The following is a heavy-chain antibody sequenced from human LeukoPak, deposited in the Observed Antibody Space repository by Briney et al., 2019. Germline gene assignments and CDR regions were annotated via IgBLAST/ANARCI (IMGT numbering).Heavy chain of an antibody. CDR1: GGSFSGYY. CDR3: ARLGGFTGYSYGFSYFDY. CDR2: INHSGST. Sequence: SETLSLTCAVYGGSFSGYYWSWIRQPPGKGLEWIGEINHSGSTNYNPSLKSRVTISVDTSKNQFSLKLSSVTAADTAVYYCARLGGFTGYSYGFSYFDYWGQGTLVTVSS. V-gene: IGHV4-34*01. J-gene: IGHJ4*02. D-gene: IGHD5-18*01.